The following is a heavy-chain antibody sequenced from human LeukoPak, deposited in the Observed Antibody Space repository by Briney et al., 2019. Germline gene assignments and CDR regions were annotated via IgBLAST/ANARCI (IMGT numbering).Heavy chain of an antibody. CDR1: GYTLTELS. V-gene: IGHV1-24*01. Sequence: ASVKVSCKVSGYTLTELSMHWVRQAPGKGLEWMGGFDPEDGETIYAQKFQGRVTMTEDTSTDTAYMELSSLRSEDTAVYYCATDPPIAAAGTDYYYGMDVWGQGTMVTVSS. CDR2: FDPEDGET. D-gene: IGHD6-13*01. CDR3: ATDPPIAAAGTDYYYGMDV. J-gene: IGHJ6*02.